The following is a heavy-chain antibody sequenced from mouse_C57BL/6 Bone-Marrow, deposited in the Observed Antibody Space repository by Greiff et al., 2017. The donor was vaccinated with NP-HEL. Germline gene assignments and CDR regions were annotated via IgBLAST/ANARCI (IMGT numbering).Heavy chain of an antibody. J-gene: IGHJ3*01. CDR1: GYTFTNYW. D-gene: IGHD3-2*02. CDR2: IYPGGGYT. Sequence: VQLQQSGAELVRPGTSVKMSCKASGYTFTNYWIGWAKQRPGHGLEWIGDIYPGGGYTNYNEKFKGKATLTADKSSSTAYMQFSSLTSEDSAIYYCASPTAQATAWFAYWGQGTLVTVSA. V-gene: IGHV1-63*01. CDR3: ASPTAQATAWFAY.